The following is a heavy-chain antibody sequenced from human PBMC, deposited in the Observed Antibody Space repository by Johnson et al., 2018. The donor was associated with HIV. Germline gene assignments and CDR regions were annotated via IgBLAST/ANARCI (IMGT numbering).Heavy chain of an antibody. CDR2: ISYDGTNK. CDR1: GFTFSSHA. Sequence: MQLVESGGGVVQPGRSLRLSCAASGFTFSSHAMHWVRQAPGKGLELVALISYDGTNKYYADSVKGRFTISRDNSKNTLYLQMNSLRAEDTAVYYCVRGGYYYDQAGAFDIWGQGTMVTVSS. D-gene: IGHD3-22*01. CDR3: VRGGYYYDQAGAFDI. J-gene: IGHJ3*02. V-gene: IGHV3-30-3*01.